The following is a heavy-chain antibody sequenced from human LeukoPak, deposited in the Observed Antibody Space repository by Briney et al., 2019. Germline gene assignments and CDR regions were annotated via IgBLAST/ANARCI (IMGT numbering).Heavy chain of an antibody. V-gene: IGHV3-11*01. D-gene: IGHD5-18*01. CDR3: ARERGYTYGAAFDY. Sequence: GGSQRLSCAASGFIFSDYYMSWIRQAPGNGLEWVSYISSSGNTIYYADSVKGRFTISRDNAKNSLYLQMNSLRAEDTAVYYCARERGYTYGAAFDYWGQGTLVTVSS. J-gene: IGHJ4*02. CDR2: ISSSGNTI. CDR1: GFIFSDYY.